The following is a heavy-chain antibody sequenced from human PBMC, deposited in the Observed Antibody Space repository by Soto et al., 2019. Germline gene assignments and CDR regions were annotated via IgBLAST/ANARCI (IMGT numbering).Heavy chain of an antibody. CDR3: ARNSRYCSGGSCYSGTYYYGMDV. D-gene: IGHD2-15*01. Sequence: PGESLKISCKGSGYSFTSYWIGWVRQMPGKGLEWMGIIYPGDSGTRYSPSFQGQVTISADKSISTAYLQWSSLKASDTAMYYCARNSRYCSGGSCYSGTYYYGMDVWGQGTTVTVSS. V-gene: IGHV5-51*01. CDR1: GYSFTSYW. CDR2: IYPGDSGT. J-gene: IGHJ6*02.